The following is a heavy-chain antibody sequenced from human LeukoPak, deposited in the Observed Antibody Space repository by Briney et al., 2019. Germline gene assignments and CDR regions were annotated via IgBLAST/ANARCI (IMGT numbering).Heavy chain of an antibody. CDR3: AKGTYYDILPGPPPLLDY. CDR1: GVTFSREG. Sequence: GALRLSCVACGVTFSREGMHWVRQAPGKGLERGAVISYDGSNKYYADSVKGRFTISRDNSKNTLYLQMNSLRAEDTAVYYCAKGTYYDILPGPPPLLDYWGQGTLVTVSS. J-gene: IGHJ4*02. D-gene: IGHD3-9*01. V-gene: IGHV3-30*18. CDR2: ISYDGSNK.